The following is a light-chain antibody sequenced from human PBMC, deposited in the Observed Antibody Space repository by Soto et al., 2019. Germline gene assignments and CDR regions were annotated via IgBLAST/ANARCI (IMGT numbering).Light chain of an antibody. J-gene: IGKJ2*01. CDR3: QQYNSYSYT. V-gene: IGKV1-5*01. CDR1: QNITLF. CDR2: GAS. Sequence: DLRMTQSPSSLSASVGDRVTITCRASQNITLFLNWYQQKPGKAPKLLIYGASSLESGVPSRFTGGGSGTDFTLTINSLQPDDSATYFCQQYNSYSYTFGQGTKLEIK.